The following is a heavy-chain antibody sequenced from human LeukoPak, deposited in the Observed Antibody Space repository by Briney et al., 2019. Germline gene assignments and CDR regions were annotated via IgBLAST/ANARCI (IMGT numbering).Heavy chain of an antibody. CDR2: TYYRSKWYN. CDR1: GASVSSNSAA. D-gene: IGHD5-18*01. Sequence: SQTLSLTCAISGASVSSNSAAWNWIRQSPSRGLEWLGRTYYRSKWYNDYAVSVKSRITINPDTSKNQFSLQLNSVTPEDTAVYYCAREDLIQGYSYGYGTINYFDYWGQGTLVTVSS. V-gene: IGHV6-1*01. CDR3: AREDLIQGYSYGYGTINYFDY. J-gene: IGHJ4*02.